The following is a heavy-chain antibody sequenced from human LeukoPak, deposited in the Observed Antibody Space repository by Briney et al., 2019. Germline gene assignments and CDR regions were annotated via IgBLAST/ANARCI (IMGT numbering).Heavy chain of an antibody. D-gene: IGHD3-10*01. V-gene: IGHV1-2*02. Sequence: GASVKVSCKASGYTFTGYYVHWVRQAPGQGLEWMGWINPDSGGTTYRQKFQGRVTMTRDTSINTAYMELSRLTYDDTAVYYCAKDYYGSGSYVDYWGQGTLVTVSS. CDR2: INPDSGGT. CDR1: GYTFTGYY. CDR3: AKDYYGSGSYVDY. J-gene: IGHJ4*02.